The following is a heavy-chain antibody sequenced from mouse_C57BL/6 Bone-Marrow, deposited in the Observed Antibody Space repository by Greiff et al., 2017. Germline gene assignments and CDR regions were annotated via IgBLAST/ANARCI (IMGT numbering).Heavy chain of an antibody. CDR2: IWRGGST. Sequence: QVQLQQSGPGLVQPSQSLSITCTASGFSLTSYGVHWVRQSPGKGLEWLGVIWRGGSTDYNAAFISSLSISKDNSKSHVFFKMNSLQADDSAIYYCARSLFAYWGQGTLVTVSA. CDR1: GFSLTSYG. J-gene: IGHJ3*01. CDR3: ARSLFAY. V-gene: IGHV2-2*01.